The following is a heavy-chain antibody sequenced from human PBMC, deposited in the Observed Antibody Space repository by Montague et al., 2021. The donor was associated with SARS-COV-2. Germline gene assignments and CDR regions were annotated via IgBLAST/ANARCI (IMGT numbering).Heavy chain of an antibody. D-gene: IGHD3-10*01. V-gene: IGHV6-1*01. Sequence: CAISGDSVSSNSAAWNWTRQSPSRGLEWLGRTYYRSKWYNDYAVSVKSRITINPDTSKNQFSLQLNSVTPEDTAVYYCARGIWFGELLTGYYYYGMDVWGQGTTATVSS. CDR1: GDSVSSNSAA. CDR3: ARGIWFGELLTGYYYYGMDV. J-gene: IGHJ6*02. CDR2: TYYRSKWYN.